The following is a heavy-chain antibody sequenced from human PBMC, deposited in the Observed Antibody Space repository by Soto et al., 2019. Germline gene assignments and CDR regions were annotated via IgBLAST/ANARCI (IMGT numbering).Heavy chain of an antibody. CDR3: ARAGGEVDILTGYYDYVWGSYRGYFDY. Sequence: PGGSLRLSCAASGFTFATYTMNWVRQAPGKGLEWVSGIYGSGDSTFYADSVKGRFTISRDNSKNTLYLQMNSLRAEDTAVYYCARAGGEVDILTGYYDYVWGSYRGYFDYWGQGTLVTVSS. D-gene: IGHD3-16*02. V-gene: IGHV3-23*01. J-gene: IGHJ4*02. CDR2: IYGSGDST. CDR1: GFTFATYT.